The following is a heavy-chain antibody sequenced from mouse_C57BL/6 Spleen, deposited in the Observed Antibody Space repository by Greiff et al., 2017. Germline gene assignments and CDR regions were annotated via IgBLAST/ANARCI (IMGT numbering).Heavy chain of an antibody. J-gene: IGHJ4*01. D-gene: IGHD2-5*01. Sequence: VKLLESGAELVKPGASVKLSCKASGYTFTEYTIHWVKQRSGQGLEWIGWFYPGSGSIKYNEKFKDKATLTADKSSSTVYMELSRLTSEDSAVYFCARHEEDSNYVFDGMDYWGQGTSVTVSS. V-gene: IGHV1-62-2*01. CDR2: FYPGSGSI. CDR1: GYTFTEYT. CDR3: ARHEEDSNYVFDGMDY.